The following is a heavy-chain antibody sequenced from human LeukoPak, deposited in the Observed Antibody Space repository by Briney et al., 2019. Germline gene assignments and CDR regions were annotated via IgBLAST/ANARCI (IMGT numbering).Heavy chain of an antibody. V-gene: IGHV3-7*03. J-gene: IGHJ5*02. Sequence: GGSLRLSCVASGLTVSNHWMSWVRQAPGKGLEWGANIREERGKEYYVDSVKGRFTISKNSAKNSLYLQMNTLRVEDTAMYYCASLDTAKQPLANHWGQGTLVTVSS. CDR3: ASLDTAKQPLANH. D-gene: IGHD5-18*01. CDR1: GLTVSNHW. CDR2: IREERGKE.